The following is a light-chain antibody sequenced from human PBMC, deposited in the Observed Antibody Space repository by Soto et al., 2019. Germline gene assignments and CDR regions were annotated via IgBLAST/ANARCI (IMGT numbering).Light chain of an antibody. V-gene: IGKV3-20*01. Sequence: VVVTQSPATLSLSPGERATVSCRASQSVSSSYLAWYQQKPGQAPRLLIYGASSRATGIPDRFSGSGSGTDFTLTISRLEPEDFAVYYCQQYGSSPITVGQGTRLEIK. CDR1: QSVSSSY. CDR3: QQYGSSPIT. CDR2: GAS. J-gene: IGKJ5*01.